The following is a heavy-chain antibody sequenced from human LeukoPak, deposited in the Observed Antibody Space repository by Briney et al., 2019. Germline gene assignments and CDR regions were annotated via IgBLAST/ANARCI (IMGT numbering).Heavy chain of an antibody. CDR3: AKRWIQLWFDY. Sequence: GGSLRLSCAASGFTVSSNYMSWVRQAPGKGLEWVSAISGSGGSTYYADSVKGRFTISRDNSKNTLYLQMNSLRAEDTAVYYCAKRWIQLWFDYWGQGTLVTVSS. V-gene: IGHV3-23*01. J-gene: IGHJ4*02. CDR2: ISGSGGST. CDR1: GFTVSSNY. D-gene: IGHD5-18*01.